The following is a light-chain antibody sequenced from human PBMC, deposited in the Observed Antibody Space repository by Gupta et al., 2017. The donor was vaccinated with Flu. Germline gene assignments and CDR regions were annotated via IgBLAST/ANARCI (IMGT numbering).Light chain of an antibody. CDR1: SSDVGGYNY. V-gene: IGLV2-14*01. CDR2: EVS. CDR3: SSYTSSSNDVV. J-gene: IGLJ2*01. Sequence: QSALTQPASESGSPGPSITISCTGTSSDVGGYNYVSWYQQHTGKAPKLMIYEVSNRHSGVSNRFSGSKSGNTASLTISGLQAEDDADYYCSSYTSSSNDVVFGGGTKLTVL.